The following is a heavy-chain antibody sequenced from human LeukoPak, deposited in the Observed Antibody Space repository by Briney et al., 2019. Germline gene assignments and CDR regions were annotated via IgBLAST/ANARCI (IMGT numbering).Heavy chain of an antibody. D-gene: IGHD1-26*01. CDR3: ASSGSYLYFQH. CDR2: ISSSSSTI. Sequence: GGSLRLSCAASGFTVSSNYMSWVRQAPGKGLEWVSYISSSSSTIYYADSVKGRFTISRDNAKNSLYLQMKSLRAEDTAVYYCASSGSYLYFQHWGQGTLVTVSS. CDR1: GFTVSSNY. V-gene: IGHV3-48*01. J-gene: IGHJ1*01.